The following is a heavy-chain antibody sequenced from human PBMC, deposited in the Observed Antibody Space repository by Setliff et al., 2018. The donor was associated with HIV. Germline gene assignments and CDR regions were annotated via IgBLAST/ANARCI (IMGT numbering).Heavy chain of an antibody. V-gene: IGHV4-38-2*02. CDR3: AIRYSSSWVRDAYDI. D-gene: IGHD6-13*01. J-gene: IGHJ3*02. Sequence: SETLSLTCTVSGGSITPHYWGWIRQPPGKGLEWNGSIYHSGSTWSIYQSGSTYYNPSLKSRVTISVDTSKSQFCLTLSPVTAADTAIYYCAIRYSSSWVRDAYDIWGQGTMVTVSS. CDR2: IYQSGST. CDR1: GGSITPHY.